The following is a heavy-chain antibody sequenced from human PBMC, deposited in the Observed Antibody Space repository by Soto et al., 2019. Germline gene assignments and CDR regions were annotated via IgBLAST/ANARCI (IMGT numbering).Heavy chain of an antibody. Sequence: PGGSLRLSCAASGFSFENYAMHWVRQAPGKGLEWVSGISWNRGTIGYADSVKGRFTISRDNAKNSLYLQTNSLGAEDTALYFCAKDKLNSNYEYYFDSWGQGTLVTVSS. D-gene: IGHD4-4*01. CDR3: AKDKLNSNYEYYFDS. V-gene: IGHV3-9*01. CDR1: GFSFENYA. J-gene: IGHJ4*02. CDR2: ISWNRGTI.